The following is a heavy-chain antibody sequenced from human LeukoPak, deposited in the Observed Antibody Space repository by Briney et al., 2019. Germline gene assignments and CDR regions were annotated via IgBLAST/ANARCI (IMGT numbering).Heavy chain of an antibody. CDR1: GFTFSSYW. CDR3: AKDLSYSTDWPYFDS. D-gene: IGHD6-19*01. V-gene: IGHV3-7*01. J-gene: IGHJ4*02. CDR2: IKQDGSEK. Sequence: GGSLRLSCAASGFTFSSYWLTWVRQAPGKGLEWVANIKQDGSEKFYVDSVKGRFTISRDSAKNSLYLQMNSLRAEDTAVYYCAKDLSYSTDWPYFDSWGQGTLVTVSS.